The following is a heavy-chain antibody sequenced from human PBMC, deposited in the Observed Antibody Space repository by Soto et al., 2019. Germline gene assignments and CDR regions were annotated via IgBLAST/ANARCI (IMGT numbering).Heavy chain of an antibody. CDR3: ANPHYYDSHGPNT. CDR2: ISSSGSTI. CDR1: GFTFSSYE. D-gene: IGHD3-22*01. J-gene: IGHJ5*02. V-gene: IGHV3-48*03. Sequence: QTGGSLRLSCAASGFTFSSYEMNWVRQAPGKGLEWVSYISSSGSTIYYADSVKGRFTISRDNAKNSLYLQMNSLRAEDTAVYYCANPHYYDSHGPNTWGQGTLVTVSS.